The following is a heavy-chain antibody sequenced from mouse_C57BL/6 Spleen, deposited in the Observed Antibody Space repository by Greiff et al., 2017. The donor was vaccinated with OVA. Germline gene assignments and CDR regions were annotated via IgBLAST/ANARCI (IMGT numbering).Heavy chain of an antibody. J-gene: IGHJ2*01. D-gene: IGHD4-1*01. CDR2: IYPGSGST. V-gene: IGHV1-55*01. CDR1: GYTFTSYW. Sequence: VQLQQPGAELVKPEASVKMSCKASGYTFTSYWITWVKQRPGQGLEWIGDIYPGSGSTNYNEKFKSKATLTVDTSSSTAYMQLSSLTSEDSAVYYCASGNSHFRGYFDYWGQGTTLTVSS. CDR3: ASGNSHFRGYFDY.